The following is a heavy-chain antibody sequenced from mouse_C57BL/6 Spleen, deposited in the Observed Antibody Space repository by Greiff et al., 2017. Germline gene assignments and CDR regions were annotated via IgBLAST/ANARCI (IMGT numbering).Heavy chain of an antibody. CDR1: GFTFSSYG. J-gene: IGHJ4*01. V-gene: IGHV5-6*01. CDR2: ISSGGSYT. Sequence: EVHLVESGGDLVKPGGSLKLSCAASGFTFSSYGMSWVRQTPDKRLEWVATISSGGSYTYYPDSVKGRFTISRDNAKNTLYLQMSSLKCEDTAMYYCARHYGSSFYAMDYWGQGTSVTVSS. D-gene: IGHD1-1*01. CDR3: ARHYGSSFYAMDY.